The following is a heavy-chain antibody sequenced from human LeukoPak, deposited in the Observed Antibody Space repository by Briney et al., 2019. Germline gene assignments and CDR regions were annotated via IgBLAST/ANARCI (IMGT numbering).Heavy chain of an antibody. CDR1: GFTFSRSW. D-gene: IGHD2-2*01. V-gene: IGHV3-7*01. CDR2: ILQDGTEK. CDR3: ARGSTSWDS. Sequence: GGSLRLSCAASGFTFSRSWMSWIRQAPGNGLEWVANILQDGTEKNYVDSVRGRLTISRDNAKNSLYLQMNSLRAEDTAVYYCARGSTSWDSWGQGTLVTVSS. J-gene: IGHJ4*02.